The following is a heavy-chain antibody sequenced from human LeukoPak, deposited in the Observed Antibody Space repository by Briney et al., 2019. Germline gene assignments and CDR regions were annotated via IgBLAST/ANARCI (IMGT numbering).Heavy chain of an antibody. J-gene: IGHJ4*02. Sequence: ASVKVSCKASGYTFTGYYMHWVRQAPGQGLEWMGWIHPNSGGTNYAQKFQGRVTMTRDTSISTAYMELSRLRSDDTAVYYCASEAYCGGDCYSKYDYWGQGTLVTVSS. D-gene: IGHD2-21*01. CDR2: IHPNSGGT. CDR1: GYTFTGYY. CDR3: ASEAYCGGDCYSKYDY. V-gene: IGHV1-2*02.